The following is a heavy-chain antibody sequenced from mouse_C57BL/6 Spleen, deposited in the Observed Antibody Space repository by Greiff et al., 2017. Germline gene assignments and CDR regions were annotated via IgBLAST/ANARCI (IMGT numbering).Heavy chain of an antibody. CDR1: GYTFTSYW. Sequence: QVHVKQPGAELVKPGASVKLSCKASGYTFTSYWMHWVKQRPGQGLEWIGMIHPNSGSTNYNEKFKSKATLTVDKSSSTAYMQLSSLTSEDSAVYYCARDLYGSSSYYFDYWGQGTTLTVSS. V-gene: IGHV1-64*01. CDR3: ARDLYGSSSYYFDY. J-gene: IGHJ2*01. D-gene: IGHD1-1*01. CDR2: IHPNSGST.